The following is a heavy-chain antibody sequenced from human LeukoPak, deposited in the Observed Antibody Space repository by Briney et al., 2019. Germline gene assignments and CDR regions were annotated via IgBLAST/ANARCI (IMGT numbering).Heavy chain of an antibody. D-gene: IGHD2-2*01. J-gene: IGHJ2*01. CDR2: IGPDGSQK. Sequence: PGGSLRLSCAASGFTFTRHGFHWVRQAPGKGLEWVAVIGPDGSQKYYADSVKGRFAISRDNSRNTLYLQMDSLRSEDTAVYYCIVVLVPAAFWHFDVWGRGTLVTVSS. CDR3: IVVLVPAAFWHFDV. V-gene: IGHV3-33*01. CDR1: GFTFTRHG.